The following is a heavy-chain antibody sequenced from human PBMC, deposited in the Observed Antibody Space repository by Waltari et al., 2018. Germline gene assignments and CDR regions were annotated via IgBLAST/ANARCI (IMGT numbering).Heavy chain of an antibody. CDR3: AREALVPAAHLDY. V-gene: IGHV4-31*03. J-gene: IGHJ4*02. CDR1: GGSISSGGYY. D-gene: IGHD2-2*01. Sequence: QVQLQESGPGLVKPSQTLSLTCTVSGGSISSGGYYWSWIHQHPGKCLEWIGYIYYSGSTYYNPVLKRRVTISVDTSKNQFSLKLSSVTAADTAVYYCAREALVPAAHLDYWGQGTLVTVSS. CDR2: IYYSGST.